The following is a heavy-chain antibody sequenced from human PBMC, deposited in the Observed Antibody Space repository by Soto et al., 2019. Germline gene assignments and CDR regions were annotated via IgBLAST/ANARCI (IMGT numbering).Heavy chain of an antibody. Sequence: GGSLRLSCAASGFTFNGYALHWVRQAPGKGLDGVAVISYDGSNKYYADSVKGRFTISRDNSKNTLYLQMNSLRAEDTAVYYCARGEYTSGSYYYYYGMDVWGQGTTVTVSS. CDR2: ISYDGSNK. CDR1: GFTFNGYA. CDR3: ARGEYTSGSYYYYYGMDV. J-gene: IGHJ6*02. V-gene: IGHV3-30-3*01. D-gene: IGHD6-19*01.